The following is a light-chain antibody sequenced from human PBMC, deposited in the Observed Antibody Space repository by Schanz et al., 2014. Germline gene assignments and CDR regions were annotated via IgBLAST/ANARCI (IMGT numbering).Light chain of an antibody. Sequence: QSALTQPASVSGSPGQSITISCPGTTSDVGANNYVSWYQQHPGKAPKLIMYDVGNRPSGVSDRFSASKSGNTASLTISGLQAEDEADYSCNSYTNTNTRVFGTGTKLTVL. V-gene: IGLV2-14*01. CDR1: TSDVGANNY. CDR3: NSYTNTNTRV. J-gene: IGLJ1*01. CDR2: DVG.